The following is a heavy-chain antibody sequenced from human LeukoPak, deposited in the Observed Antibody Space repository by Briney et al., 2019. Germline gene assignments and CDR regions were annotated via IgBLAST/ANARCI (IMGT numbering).Heavy chain of an antibody. CDR3: ARIAAAGPFDY. CDR2: IYSGGST. CDR1: GFTVSSNY. V-gene: IGHV3-66*01. D-gene: IGHD6-13*01. Sequence: PGGSLRLSCAASGFTVSSNYMSWVRQAPGKGLEWVSVIYSGGSTYYADSAKGRFTISRDNSKNTLYLQMNSLRAEDTAVYYCARIAAAGPFDYWGQGTLVTVSS. J-gene: IGHJ4*02.